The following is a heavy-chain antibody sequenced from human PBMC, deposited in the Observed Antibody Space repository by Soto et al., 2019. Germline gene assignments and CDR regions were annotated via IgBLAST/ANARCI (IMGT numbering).Heavy chain of an antibody. CDR3: ARSSQSTVTTIDY. CDR2: IYYSGST. Sequence: SETLSLTCTVSGGSISSGGYYWSWIRQHPGKGLEWIGYIYYSGSTYYNPSLKSRVTISVDTSKNQFSLKLSSVTAADTAVYYFARSSQSTVTTIDYSGQGTLVSGSS. CDR1: GGSISSGGYY. J-gene: IGHJ4*02. V-gene: IGHV4-31*03. D-gene: IGHD4-17*01.